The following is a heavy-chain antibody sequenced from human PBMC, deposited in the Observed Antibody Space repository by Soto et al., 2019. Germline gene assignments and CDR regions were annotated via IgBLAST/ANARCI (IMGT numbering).Heavy chain of an antibody. D-gene: IGHD2-2*01. J-gene: IGHJ4*02. Sequence: QVQLQQWGAGLLKPSETLSRTCAVYGGSFSGYYWNWIRRPPGKGLEWIGEINHSGSTNYNPSLKSRVTMSVDTSKNQFSLKLNSVTAADTAVYYCARGPDCSSTSCAIDYWGQGTLVTVSS. CDR3: ARGPDCSSTSCAIDY. CDR1: GGSFSGYY. V-gene: IGHV4-34*01. CDR2: INHSGST.